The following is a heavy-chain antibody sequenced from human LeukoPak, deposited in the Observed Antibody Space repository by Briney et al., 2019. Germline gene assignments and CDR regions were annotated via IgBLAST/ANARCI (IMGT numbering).Heavy chain of an antibody. CDR3: ARGVWFGEHVT. D-gene: IGHD3-10*01. J-gene: IGHJ4*02. CDR1: DDSITIYY. CDR2: IDHTGTT. Sequence: PSETLSLTCSVSDDSITIYYWTWIRQPPGKGLEWIGYIDHTGTTNYNPSLKSRVTISVDTSKNQFSLKLSSVTAADTAVYYCARGVWFGEHVTWGQGTLVTVSS. V-gene: IGHV4-59*01.